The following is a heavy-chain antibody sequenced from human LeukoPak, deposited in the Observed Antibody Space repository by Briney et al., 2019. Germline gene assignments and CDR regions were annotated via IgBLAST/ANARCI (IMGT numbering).Heavy chain of an antibody. J-gene: IGHJ3*02. D-gene: IGHD5-12*01. V-gene: IGHV3-30*03. CDR3: ARGGFDYLGRPTNAFDI. CDR2: ISYDGSNK. CDR1: GFTFSSYG. Sequence: PGGSLRLSCAASGFTFSSYGMHWVRQAPGKGLEWVAVISYDGSNKYYADSVKGRFTISRDNAKNSLYLQMNSLRAEDTAVYYCARGGFDYLGRPTNAFDIWGQGTMVTVSS.